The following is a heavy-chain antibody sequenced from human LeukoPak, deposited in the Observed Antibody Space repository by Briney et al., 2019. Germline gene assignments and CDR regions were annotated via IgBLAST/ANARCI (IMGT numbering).Heavy chain of an antibody. D-gene: IGHD3-3*01. CDR2: IYYSGST. Sequence: SETLSLTCAVYGGSFSSYYWSWIRQPPGKGLEWIGYIYYSGSTNYNPSLKSRVTISVDTSKNQFSLKLSSVTAADTAVYYCARAVDFWSDMDVWGKGTTVTVSS. CDR1: GGSFSSYY. CDR3: ARAVDFWSDMDV. J-gene: IGHJ6*03. V-gene: IGHV4-59*01.